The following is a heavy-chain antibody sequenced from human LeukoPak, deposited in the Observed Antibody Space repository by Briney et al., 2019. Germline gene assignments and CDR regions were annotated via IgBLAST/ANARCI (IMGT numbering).Heavy chain of an antibody. J-gene: IGHJ3*02. V-gene: IGHV4-61*01. CDR2: IYYSGST. D-gene: IGHD3-10*01. CDR3: ARVVRNYYGSGRAFDI. Sequence: PSETLSLTCTVSGGSVSSGSYYWSWIRQPPGKGLEWIGYIYYSGSTNYNPSLKSRVTISVDTSKNQFSLKLSCVTAADTAVYYCARVVRNYYGSGRAFDIWGQGTMVTVSS. CDR1: GGSVSSGSYY.